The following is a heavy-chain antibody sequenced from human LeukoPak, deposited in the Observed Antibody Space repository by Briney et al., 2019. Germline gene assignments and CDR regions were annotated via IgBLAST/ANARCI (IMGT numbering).Heavy chain of an antibody. CDR1: GFTFSAYV. V-gene: IGHV3-64*01. D-gene: IGHD2-15*01. Sequence: GGSLILSCAASGFTFSAYVMYWVRQAPGKGLEYVSSISGDGVTTYYANSVQGRFTISRDNSKNTLYLQMGCLRLEDMAVYYCARDRCSGGSCYWRVFDYWGQGTLVTVSS. CDR3: ARDRCSGGSCYWRVFDY. CDR2: ISGDGVTT. J-gene: IGHJ4*02.